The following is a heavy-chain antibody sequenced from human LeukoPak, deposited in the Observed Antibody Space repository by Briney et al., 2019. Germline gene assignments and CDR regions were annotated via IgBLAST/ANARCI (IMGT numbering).Heavy chain of an antibody. CDR3: ARDQGLMNDY. D-gene: IGHD2-8*01. Sequence: NPSETVSLTCTVSGGSISSSDYYWGWIRQPPGKGLEWIGSFDHTGTTYYNPSLKSRVTTSVDTSKNQFSLQLNSVTPEDTAVYYCARDQGLMNDYWGQGTLVTVSS. J-gene: IGHJ4*02. CDR2: FDHTGTT. CDR1: GGSISSSDYY. V-gene: IGHV4-39*02.